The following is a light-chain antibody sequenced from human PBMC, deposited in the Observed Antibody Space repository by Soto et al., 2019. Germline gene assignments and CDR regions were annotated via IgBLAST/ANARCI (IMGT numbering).Light chain of an antibody. Sequence: EIVMTQSPATLSVSPGEGATLSCRASQSITRNLAWYQQSPGQAPRLLIYGASARATGVPARFSGTGSGTEFTLTISSLQSEDFAVYYCQQYNNWPRTFGQGTKVDIK. CDR3: QQYNNWPRT. J-gene: IGKJ1*01. CDR2: GAS. V-gene: IGKV3-15*01. CDR1: QSITRN.